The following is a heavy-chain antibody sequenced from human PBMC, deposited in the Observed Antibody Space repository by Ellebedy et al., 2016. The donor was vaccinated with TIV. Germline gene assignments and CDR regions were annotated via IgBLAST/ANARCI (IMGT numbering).Heavy chain of an antibody. Sequence: GGSLRLSCAASGFTFSNYGMQWVRQAPGEGLEWVAVIASHGYVSFYADPVKGRLSISRDNSNNTVYLQMSSLRPEDTAVYYCAREARWGNWYFDLWGRGTRITVST. D-gene: IGHD4-23*01. CDR1: GFTFSNYG. V-gene: IGHV3-30*03. CDR2: IASHGYVS. J-gene: IGHJ2*01. CDR3: AREARWGNWYFDL.